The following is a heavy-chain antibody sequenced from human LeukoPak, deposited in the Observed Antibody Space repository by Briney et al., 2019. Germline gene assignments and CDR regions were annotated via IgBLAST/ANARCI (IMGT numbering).Heavy chain of an antibody. J-gene: IGHJ4*02. D-gene: IGHD4-11*01. CDR3: ARGSTVIMLDY. Sequence: ASVKVSCKASGYTLTSHYIHWVRQAPGQGLEWMGIINPSGGSTNSAQKFQGRVTMTRDTSTSTVYMEVSSLRPEDTAVYYCARGSTVIMLDYWGQGTLVTVSS. CDR1: GYTLTSHY. V-gene: IGHV1-46*01. CDR2: INPSGGST.